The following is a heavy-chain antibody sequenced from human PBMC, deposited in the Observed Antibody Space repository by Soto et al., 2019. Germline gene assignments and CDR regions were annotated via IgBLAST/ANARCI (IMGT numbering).Heavy chain of an antibody. V-gene: IGHV1-69*02. J-gene: IGHJ4*02. CDR1: GGTFSSYS. CDR2: IIPILGIA. D-gene: IGHD3-10*01. Sequence: QVQLVQSGAEVKKPGSSVKVSCKASGGTFSSYSISWVRQAPGQGLEWMGRIIPILGIANYAQKFQGRVAITSDKSTSTAYMELSSLRSEDMAVYYCASYMVRGVTEYYFDYWGQGTLVTLSS. CDR3: ASYMVRGVTEYYFDY.